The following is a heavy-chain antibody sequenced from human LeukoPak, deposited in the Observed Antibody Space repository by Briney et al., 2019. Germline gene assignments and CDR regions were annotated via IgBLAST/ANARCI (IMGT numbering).Heavy chain of an antibody. D-gene: IGHD2-21*02. CDR1: GFTFSSYF. J-gene: IGHJ1*01. CDR2: ISSDGTYT. V-gene: IGHV3-74*03. CDR3: AITVDCRATTDCYSYFHH. Sequence: PGGSLRLSCAASGFTFSSYFMHWVRQAPGKGLDWVSRISSDGTYTEYADSVKGRFTISRDNAKDTLYLQVNSLRAEDTAVYYYAITVDCRATTDCYSYFHHWGQGTLVTVSS.